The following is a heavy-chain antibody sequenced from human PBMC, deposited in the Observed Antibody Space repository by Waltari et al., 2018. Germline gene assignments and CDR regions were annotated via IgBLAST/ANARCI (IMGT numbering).Heavy chain of an antibody. CDR1: GGSFTAFY. J-gene: IGHJ6*02. D-gene: IGHD2-21*02. Sequence: QVQLQQWGAGLLKPSETLSLTCVVNGGSFTAFYWTWVRQPPGKGLERIGDSNQGETTQYNPSLRGRVTISVNRARNQISLTLNSVTAADTAVYYCARGQGDGADVWAQGTAVTVS. V-gene: IGHV4-34*01. CDR3: ARGQGDGADV. CDR2: SNQGETT.